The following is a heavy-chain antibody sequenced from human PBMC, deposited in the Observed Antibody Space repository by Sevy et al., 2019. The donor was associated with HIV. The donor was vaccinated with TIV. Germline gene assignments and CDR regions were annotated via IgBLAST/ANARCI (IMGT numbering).Heavy chain of an antibody. D-gene: IGHD2-8*01. Sequence: GGSLRLSCAASGFAFYDYSMSWIRQAPGKGLEWVATLSFGCGKINYADSVKGRFTISRDNSKNSFYLQMDNLRVEDTAFYSCAREGCTRPHDYWGQGTRVTVSS. J-gene: IGHJ4*02. V-gene: IGHV3-23*01. CDR1: GFAFYDYS. CDR3: AREGCTRPHDY. CDR2: LSFGCGKI.